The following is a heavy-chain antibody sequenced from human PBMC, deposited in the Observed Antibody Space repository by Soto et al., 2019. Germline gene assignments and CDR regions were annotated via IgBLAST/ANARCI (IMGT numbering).Heavy chain of an antibody. D-gene: IGHD3-22*01. CDR1: GYTFTSYG. Sequence: ASVKVSCKASGYTFTSYGISWVRQAPGQGLEWMGWISTYNGNTNFAQKFQGRVLMTTGTSTSTGYMELRSLRSDDTAVYFCARDPSHYYDNSGYFSFDYWGQGTLVTVSS. V-gene: IGHV1-18*01. CDR3: ARDPSHYYDNSGYFSFDY. J-gene: IGHJ4*02. CDR2: ISTYNGNT.